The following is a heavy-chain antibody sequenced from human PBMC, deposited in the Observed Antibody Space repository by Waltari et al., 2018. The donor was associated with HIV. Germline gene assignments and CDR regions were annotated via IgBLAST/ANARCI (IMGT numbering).Heavy chain of an antibody. D-gene: IGHD3-22*01. J-gene: IGHJ3*02. CDR3: AKEGIIVITDAFDI. CDR1: GFNFSNYA. CDR2: ISGSVGST. Sequence: EVQLLESGGGLVQPGGSLRLSCAASGFNFSNYAMSWVRQAPGKGLELVSSISGSVGSTYYADSVKGRFTVSRDNSKDTLFLQMNSLRAEDTALYYCAKEGIIVITDAFDIWGQGTMVIVSS. V-gene: IGHV3-23*01.